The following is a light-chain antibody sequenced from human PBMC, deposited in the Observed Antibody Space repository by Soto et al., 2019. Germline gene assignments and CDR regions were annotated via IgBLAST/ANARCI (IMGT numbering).Light chain of an antibody. J-gene: IGKJ4*01. CDR1: QSVSSSY. Sequence: EIVLTQSPGTLSLSPGERATLSCRASQSVSSSYLAWYQQKPGQAPRLLIYGASSRATGIPDRFSGSGSGTDFTVTISRLEPEDVAVYYCQQYGSSPLTFGGGIKVEIK. CDR2: GAS. V-gene: IGKV3-20*01. CDR3: QQYGSSPLT.